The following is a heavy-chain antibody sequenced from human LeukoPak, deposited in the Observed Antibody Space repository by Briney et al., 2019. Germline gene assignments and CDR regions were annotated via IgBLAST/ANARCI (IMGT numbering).Heavy chain of an antibody. CDR3: ARGVAAQGNYYYYYMDV. V-gene: IGHV1-18*01. D-gene: IGHD6-6*01. CDR2: ISAYNGNT. J-gene: IGHJ6*03. CDR1: GYTFTSYG. Sequence: ASVKVSCKASGYTFTSYGISWVRQAPGQGLEWMGWISAYNGNTNYAQKLQGRVTVTTDTSTSTAYMELRSLRSDDTAVYYCARGVAAQGNYYYYYMDVWGKGTTVTVSS.